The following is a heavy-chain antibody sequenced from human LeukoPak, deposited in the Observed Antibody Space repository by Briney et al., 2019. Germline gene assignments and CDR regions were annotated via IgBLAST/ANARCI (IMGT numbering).Heavy chain of an antibody. D-gene: IGHD2-2*02. V-gene: IGHV4-59*02. Sequence: SESMPLTCTVSGGSVSSYYWSWSRQPPGKGLEWIGYIYYTGSTNYIPSLKSRVTISVDTSKNQFSLKLTSVTAADTAVYFCARTIHLGAYFDYWGQGTLVSVSS. J-gene: IGHJ4*01. CDR3: ARTIHLGAYFDY. CDR2: IYYTGST. CDR1: GGSVSSYY.